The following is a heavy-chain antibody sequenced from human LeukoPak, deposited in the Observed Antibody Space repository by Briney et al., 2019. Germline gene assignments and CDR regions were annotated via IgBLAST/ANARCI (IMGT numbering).Heavy chain of an antibody. CDR2: ISGYNGNT. Sequence: ASVKVSCKASGYTFINYDIRWVRQAPGQGLEWMGWISGYNGNTNYAQKLQGRVTMTTDTSTSTAYMELRSLRSDDTAVYYCARDSPWKIAARLYNWFDPWGQGTLVTVSS. J-gene: IGHJ5*02. D-gene: IGHD6-6*01. CDR3: ARDSPWKIAARLYNWFDP. V-gene: IGHV1-18*01. CDR1: GYTFINYD.